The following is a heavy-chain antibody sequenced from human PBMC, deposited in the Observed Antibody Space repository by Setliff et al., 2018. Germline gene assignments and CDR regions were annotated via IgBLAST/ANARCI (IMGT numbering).Heavy chain of an antibody. V-gene: IGHV3-48*01. D-gene: IGHD3-3*01. CDR1: GFTFSSYG. CDR2: ISSSSSTI. J-gene: IGHJ6*03. Sequence: GGSLRLSCAASGFTFSSYGMNWVRRAPGKGLEWVSYISSSSSTIYYADSVKGRFTISRDNAKNSLYLQMNSLRAEDTAVYYCAREGPDYDFWSGYYMGVSTEDYYYYYYMDVWGKGTRSPSP. CDR3: AREGPDYDFWSGYYMGVSTEDYYYYYYMDV.